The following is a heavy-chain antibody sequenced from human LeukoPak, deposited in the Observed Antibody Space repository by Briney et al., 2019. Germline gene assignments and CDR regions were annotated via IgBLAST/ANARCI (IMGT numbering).Heavy chain of an antibody. CDR2: IRYDGSSK. J-gene: IGHJ4*02. D-gene: IGHD5-24*01. CDR3: AKDEGMATTNLDY. CDR1: GFTFSSYG. V-gene: IGHV3-30*02. Sequence: PGGSLRLSCAASGFTFSSYGMHWVRQAPGKGLEWVAFIRYDGSSKYYADSVKGRFTISRDNSKNTLYLQMNSLRAEDTAVYYCAKDEGMATTNLDYWGQGTLVTVSS.